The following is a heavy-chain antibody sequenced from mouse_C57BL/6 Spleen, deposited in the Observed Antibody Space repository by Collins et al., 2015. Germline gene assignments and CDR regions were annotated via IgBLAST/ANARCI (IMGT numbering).Heavy chain of an antibody. Sequence: EVQLQQSGAELVRPGALVKLSCKASGFNIKDYYMHWVKQRPEQGLEWIGWIDPENGNTIYDPKFQGKASITADTSSNTAYLQLSSLTSEDTAVYYCARGGIYYGNPLFAYWGQGTLVTVSA. CDR2: IDPENGNT. CDR3: ARGGIYYGNPLFAY. J-gene: IGHJ3*01. V-gene: IGHV14-1*02. CDR1: GFNIKDYY. D-gene: IGHD2-1*01.